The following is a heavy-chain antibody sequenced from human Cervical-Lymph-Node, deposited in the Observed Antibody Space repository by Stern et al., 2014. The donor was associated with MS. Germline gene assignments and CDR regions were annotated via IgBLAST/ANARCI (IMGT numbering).Heavy chain of an antibody. CDR1: GFTIDDHV. J-gene: IGHJ4*02. CDR2: INWNTI. CDR3: TRGRWRDRSYFDS. V-gene: IGHV3-9*01. Sequence: EVQLVDSGGGLVQPGGSLRLSCAVSGFTIDDHVMPWVRPVPGKGLEYVSGINWNTIAYADSVRGRFTISRDNAKNSLYLQMNSLRTEDTALYFCTRGRWRDRSYFDSWGQGTLVTVSS. D-gene: IGHD4-23*01.